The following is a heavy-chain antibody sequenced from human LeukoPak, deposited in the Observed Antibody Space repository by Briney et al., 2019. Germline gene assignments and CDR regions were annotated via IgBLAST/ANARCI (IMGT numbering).Heavy chain of an antibody. CDR3: AAGGDYYGSGSYYTHYYGMDV. V-gene: IGHV1-18*01. D-gene: IGHD3-10*01. CDR1: GYTFTSYG. J-gene: IGHJ6*02. CDR2: ISAYNGNT. Sequence: ASVKVSCKASGYTFTSYGISWVRQAPGQGLEWMGWISAYNGNTNYAQKLQGRVTMTTDTSTSTAYMELRSLRSDDTAVYYCAAGGDYYGSGSYYTHYYGMDVWGQGTTVTVSS.